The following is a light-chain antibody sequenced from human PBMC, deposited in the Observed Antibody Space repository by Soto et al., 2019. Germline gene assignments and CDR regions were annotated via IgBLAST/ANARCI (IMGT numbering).Light chain of an antibody. Sequence: DIQMTQAPSSLSASVGDRVTITCRASQTISNYLNWYQQKPGKAPKLLIYTASSLESGVPSRFSGSGSGTDFTLTISSLEPEDFAVYYCQQRSNWPQITFGQGTRLEIK. CDR1: QTISNY. V-gene: IGKV1-39*01. J-gene: IGKJ5*01. CDR3: QQRSNWPQIT. CDR2: TAS.